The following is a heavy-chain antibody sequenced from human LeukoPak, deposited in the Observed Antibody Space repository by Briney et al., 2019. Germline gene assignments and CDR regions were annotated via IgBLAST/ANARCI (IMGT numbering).Heavy chain of an antibody. CDR3: ARLYYDSRGYYWFDR. CDR2: IYHSGST. CDR1: GGSIVSTSFY. J-gene: IGHJ5*02. V-gene: IGHV4-39*01. Sequence: SETLSLTCTVSGGSIVSTSFYWGWIRQPPGKGLAWLGSIYHSGSTYDNPSLKSRVTISVDRSKNQFSLKLSSVTAADTAVYYCARLYYDSRGYYWFDRWGQGTLVTVSS. D-gene: IGHD3-22*01.